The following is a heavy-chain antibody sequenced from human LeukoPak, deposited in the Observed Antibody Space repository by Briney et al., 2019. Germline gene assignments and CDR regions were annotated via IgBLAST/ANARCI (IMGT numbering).Heavy chain of an antibody. D-gene: IGHD3-22*01. V-gene: IGHV3-23*01. Sequence: GGSLRLSCAASGFTFSSYAMSWVRQAPGKGLEWVSAISGSGGSTYYADSVKGRFTISRGNAKNSLYLQMNSLRAEDTAVYYCARTYYYDSSGYFDYWGQGTLVTVSS. J-gene: IGHJ4*02. CDR3: ARTYYYDSSGYFDY. CDR1: GFTFSSYA. CDR2: ISGSGGST.